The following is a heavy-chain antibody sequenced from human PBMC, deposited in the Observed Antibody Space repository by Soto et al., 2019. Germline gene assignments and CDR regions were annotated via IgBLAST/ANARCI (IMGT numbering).Heavy chain of an antibody. J-gene: IGHJ4*02. V-gene: IGHV4-59*01. CDR3: ARGGYSSASTSFYFDY. CDR2: IYYSGTT. D-gene: IGHD5-18*01. Sequence: SETLSLTCAVYGGSFSGYYWSWIRQPPGKGLEWIGYIYYSGTTNYNPSLKSRVTISVDTSKSQFSLNLNSVTASDTAVYYCARGGYSSASTSFYFDYWGQGTLVTVSS. CDR1: GGSFSGYY.